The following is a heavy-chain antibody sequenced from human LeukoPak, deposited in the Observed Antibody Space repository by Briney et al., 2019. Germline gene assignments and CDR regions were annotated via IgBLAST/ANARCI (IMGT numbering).Heavy chain of an antibody. CDR2: IYTSGST. D-gene: IGHD1-26*01. Sequence: SETLSLTCTVSGGSISSYYWSWIRQPAGKRLEWLGRIYTSGSTNYNPSLKSRVTISVDTSKNQFSLKLSSVTAADTAIYYCVRGGTYYLPYWGQGILVTVSS. CDR1: GGSISSYY. V-gene: IGHV4-4*07. J-gene: IGHJ4*02. CDR3: VRGGTYYLPY.